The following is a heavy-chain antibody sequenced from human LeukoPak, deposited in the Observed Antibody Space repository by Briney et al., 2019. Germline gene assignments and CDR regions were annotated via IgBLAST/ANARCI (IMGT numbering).Heavy chain of an antibody. CDR2: TSNDGINK. D-gene: IGHD6-19*01. CDR1: GFTFSSCA. V-gene: IGHV3-30*04. J-gene: IGHJ4*02. Sequence: GGSLRLSCAASGFTFSSCAMHWVRQAPGKGLEWVAVTSNDGINKYYSDSVKGRLTMSRDNSKNTLYLQMDSLRAEDTAVYYCARDKVSTKGYSSGWSFDYWGQGTLVTVSS. CDR3: ARDKVSTKGYSSGWSFDY.